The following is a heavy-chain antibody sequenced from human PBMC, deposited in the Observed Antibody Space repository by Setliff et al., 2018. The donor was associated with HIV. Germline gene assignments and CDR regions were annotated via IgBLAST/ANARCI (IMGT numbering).Heavy chain of an antibody. Sequence: ASVKVSCKASGYTFTSYDIHWLRQATGQGLEWMGWMNPNSGNTGYAQKFQGRVTITRKTSISTAYMELRSLKSDDTAIYFCASGMRWDTAMGDAFDIWGQGTMVTVSS. J-gene: IGHJ3*02. V-gene: IGHV1-8*03. D-gene: IGHD5-18*01. CDR2: MNPNSGNT. CDR1: GYTFTSYD. CDR3: ASGMRWDTAMGDAFDI.